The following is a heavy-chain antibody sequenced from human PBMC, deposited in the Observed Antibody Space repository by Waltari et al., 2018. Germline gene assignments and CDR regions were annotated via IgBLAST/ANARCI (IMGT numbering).Heavy chain of an antibody. CDR3: ARGTLHYGDYDYYGMDV. V-gene: IGHV1-2*02. J-gene: IGHJ6*02. CDR1: GYTFTGYY. Sequence: QVQLVQSGAEVKKPGASVKVSCKASGYTFTGYYMHWVRQAPGQGLEWRGWINPNSGGPNYAQRLQGTVTMTRETSISTAYMELSRLRSDDTAVYYCARGTLHYGDYDYYGMDVWGQGTTVTVSS. D-gene: IGHD4-17*01. CDR2: INPNSGGP.